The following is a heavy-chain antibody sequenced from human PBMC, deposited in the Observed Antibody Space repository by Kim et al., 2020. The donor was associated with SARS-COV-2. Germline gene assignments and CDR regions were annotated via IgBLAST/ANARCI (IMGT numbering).Heavy chain of an antibody. CDR3: AKDRDDILTVDGMDV. D-gene: IGHD3-9*01. CDR1: GFTFDDYT. CDR2: ISWDGGST. Sequence: GSLRLSCAASGFTFDDYTMHWVRQAPGKGLEWVSLISWDGGSTYYADSVKGRFTISRDNSKNSLYLQMNSLRTEDTALYYCAKDRDDILTVDGMDVWGQGTTVTVSS. V-gene: IGHV3-43*01. J-gene: IGHJ6*02.